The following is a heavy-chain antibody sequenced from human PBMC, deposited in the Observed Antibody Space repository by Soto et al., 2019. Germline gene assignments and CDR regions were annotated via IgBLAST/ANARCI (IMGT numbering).Heavy chain of an antibody. CDR3: ARDQMLVAAAVGNAFDI. V-gene: IGHV1-69*01. D-gene: IGHD6-13*01. Sequence: QVQLVQSGAEVKKPGSSVKVSCKASGGTFSSYAISWVRQAPGQGLEWMGGIIPIFGTANYAQKFQGRVTITAYESTSTAYMERSSLRSEDTAVYYGARDQMLVAAAVGNAFDIWGQGTMVTVSS. CDR2: IIPIFGTA. J-gene: IGHJ3*02. CDR1: GGTFSSYA.